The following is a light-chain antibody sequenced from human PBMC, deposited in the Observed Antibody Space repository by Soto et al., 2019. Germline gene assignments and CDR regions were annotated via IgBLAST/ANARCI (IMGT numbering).Light chain of an antibody. CDR2: GAS. J-gene: IGKJ4*01. V-gene: IGKV3-20*01. CDR3: QQYGSAGA. CDR1: QSVSSSY. Sequence: EIVLTQSPGTLSLSPGERATSSCRASQSVSSSYLAWYQQKPGQAPRLLIYGASSRATGIPDRFSGSGSGTDFTLTISRLEPEDFAVYYCQQYGSAGAFGGGTKVEIK.